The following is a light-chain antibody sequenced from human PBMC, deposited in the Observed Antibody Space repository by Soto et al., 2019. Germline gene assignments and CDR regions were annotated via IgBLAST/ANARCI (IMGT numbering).Light chain of an antibody. CDR1: QTISNW. CDR2: KAS. V-gene: IGKV1-5*03. CDR3: QQYDTYVT. J-gene: IGKJ3*01. Sequence: DIQMTQSPSALSASVGDRVTITCRASQTISNWLAWYQQKPGKAPKLLIYKASTLDSGGPSRFSGSGSWTKFTLTISSLQPDDFASYYCQQYDTYVTFGPGTKVYIK.